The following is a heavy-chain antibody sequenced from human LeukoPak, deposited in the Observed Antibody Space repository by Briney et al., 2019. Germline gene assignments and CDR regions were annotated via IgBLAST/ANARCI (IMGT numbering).Heavy chain of an antibody. Sequence: GASVKVSCKASGHTFTSYDINWVRQATGQGLEWMGWMNPNSGNTGYAQKFQGRVTITRNTSISTAYMELSSLRSEDTAVYYCARLLSSGYYGHSYYFDYWGQGTLVTVSS. V-gene: IGHV1-8*03. J-gene: IGHJ4*02. CDR3: ARLLSSGYYGHSYYFDY. CDR2: MNPNSGNT. D-gene: IGHD3-22*01. CDR1: GHTFTSYD.